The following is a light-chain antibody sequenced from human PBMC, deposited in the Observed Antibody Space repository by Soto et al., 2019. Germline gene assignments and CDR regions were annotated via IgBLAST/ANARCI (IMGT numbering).Light chain of an antibody. CDR2: DVS. V-gene: IGLV2-14*03. CDR1: SSDVGGYNY. J-gene: IGLJ1*01. Sequence: QSALTQPASVSGSPGQSITISCTGTSSDVGGYNYVSWYQQHPGKAPKLMIYDVSSRPSGVSNRFTGSKSGNTASLTISGLQAEDEADYYCSSYTSSSTLVFGTATQLTVL. CDR3: SSYTSSSTLV.